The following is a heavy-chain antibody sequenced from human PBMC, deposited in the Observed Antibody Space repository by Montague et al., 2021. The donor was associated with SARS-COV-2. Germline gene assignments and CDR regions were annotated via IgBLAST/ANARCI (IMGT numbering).Heavy chain of an antibody. J-gene: IGHJ4*02. CDR3: ARDGRRTTVTPRGVITLHYFDY. CDR1: GGSISSGGYY. D-gene: IGHD4-17*01. V-gene: IGHV4-31*03. CDR2: IYYSGST. Sequence: TLFLTCTVSGGSISSGGYYWSWIRQHPGKGLEWIGYIYYSGSTYYNPSLKSRVTISVDTSKNQFSLKLSSVTAADTAVYYCARDGRRTTVTPRGVITLHYFDYWGQGTLVTVSS.